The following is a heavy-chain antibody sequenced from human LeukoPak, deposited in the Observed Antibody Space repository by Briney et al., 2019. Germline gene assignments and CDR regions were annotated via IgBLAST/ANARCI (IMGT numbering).Heavy chain of an antibody. J-gene: IGHJ4*02. CDR1: GFTFSSYW. V-gene: IGHV3-7*01. D-gene: IGHD3-16*02. CDR2: IKKDGSEK. Sequence: PGGSLRLSCAASGFTFSSYWMSWVRQAPGKGLEWVAKIKKDGSEKYYVDSVKGRFTISRDNAKTSLSLQMNSLRAEDTAVYYCARTYSWSLSRFDYWGQGTLVTVSS. CDR3: ARTYSWSLSRFDY.